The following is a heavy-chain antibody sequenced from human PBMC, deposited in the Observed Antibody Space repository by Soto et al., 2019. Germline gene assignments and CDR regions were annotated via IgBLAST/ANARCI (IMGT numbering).Heavy chain of an antibody. CDR1: GYTFTSYG. CDR2: ISAYNGNT. V-gene: IGHV1-18*01. D-gene: IGHD1-26*01. J-gene: IGHJ3*02. Sequence: QVQLVQSGAEVKKPGASVKVSCKAYGYTFTSYGISWVRQAPGQGLEWLGWISAYNGNTNYAQKLQGRVTMTTDTSTSTAYMELRGLRSDDTAVYSCARVRTLVGATKAAFDIWGQGTMVTVSS. CDR3: ARVRTLVGATKAAFDI.